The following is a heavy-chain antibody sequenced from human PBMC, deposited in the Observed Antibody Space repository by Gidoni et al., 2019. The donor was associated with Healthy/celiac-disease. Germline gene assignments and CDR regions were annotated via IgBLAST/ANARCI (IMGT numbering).Heavy chain of an antibody. V-gene: IGHV3-21*01. J-gene: IGHJ6*02. CDR1: GFTSSSYS. D-gene: IGHD3-9*01. Sequence: EVQLVEYGGGLVKPGGSLRLSCAASGFTSSSYSMNWVRQAPGKGLGWVSSISSSSSYIYYADSVKGRFTISRDNAKNSLYLQMNSLRAEDTAVYYCASDILTGSYGMDVWGQGTTVTVSS. CDR3: ASDILTGSYGMDV. CDR2: ISSSSSYI.